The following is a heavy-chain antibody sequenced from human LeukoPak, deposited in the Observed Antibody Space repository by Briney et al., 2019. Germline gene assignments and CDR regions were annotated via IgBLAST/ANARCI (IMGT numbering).Heavy chain of an antibody. V-gene: IGHV1-8*03. J-gene: IGHJ4*02. D-gene: IGHD3-22*01. CDR1: GYTFTSYD. CDR2: MNPNSGNT. CDR3: ARDPRPSYESGGYYYPGDY. Sequence: ASVKVSCKASGYTFTSYDINWVRQATGQGLEWMGWMNPNSGNTGYAQKFQGRVTITRDTSTSTVYMELSSLRSEDTAVYYCARDPRPSYESGGYYYPGDYWGQGTLVTVSS.